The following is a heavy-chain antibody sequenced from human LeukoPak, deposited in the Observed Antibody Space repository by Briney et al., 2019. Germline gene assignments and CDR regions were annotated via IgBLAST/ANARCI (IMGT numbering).Heavy chain of an antibody. V-gene: IGHV4-30-4*07. J-gene: IGHJ4*02. CDR3: ASRSPYGDPDY. D-gene: IGHD4-17*01. CDR1: GGSGGYS. CDR2: IYYSGST. Sequence: SETLSLTCAVSGGSGGYSWTWIRQPPGKGLEWIGYIYYSGSTYSNPSLKSRVTISVDTSKNQFSLKLSSVTAADTAVYYCASRSPYGDPDYWGQGTLVTVSS.